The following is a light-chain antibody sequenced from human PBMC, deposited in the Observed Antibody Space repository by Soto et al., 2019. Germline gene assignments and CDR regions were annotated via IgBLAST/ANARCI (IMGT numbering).Light chain of an antibody. Sequence: IQMTQSPYTLSAFVGDTVTITCRASQRIDTWLAWHQQKPGRAPKLLISKASTLESGVPSRFSGSGSGTEFTLTISSLQPDDFATYYCQHYNSYSEAFGQGTKVDIK. J-gene: IGKJ1*01. CDR2: KAS. CDR3: QHYNSYSEA. CDR1: QRIDTW. V-gene: IGKV1-5*03.